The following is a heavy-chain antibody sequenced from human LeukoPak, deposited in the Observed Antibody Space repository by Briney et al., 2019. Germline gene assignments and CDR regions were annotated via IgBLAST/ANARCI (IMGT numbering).Heavy chain of an antibody. V-gene: IGHV3-66*01. CDR2: IYSGGST. CDR3: ARDYGTPYYYYGMDV. J-gene: IGHJ6*02. D-gene: IGHD3-10*01. Sequence: GGSLRLSCAASGFTVSSNYMGWVRQAPGKGLEWVSVIYSGGSTYYADSVKGRFTISRDNSKNTLYLQMNSLRAEDTAVYYCARDYGTPYYYYGMDVWGQGTTVTVSS. CDR1: GFTVSSNY.